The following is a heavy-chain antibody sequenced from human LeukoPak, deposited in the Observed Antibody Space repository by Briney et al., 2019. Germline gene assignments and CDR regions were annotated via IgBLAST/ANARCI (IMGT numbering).Heavy chain of an antibody. Sequence: QPGGSLRLSCAASGFTFSSYGMHWVRQAPGKGLEWVAVISYDGSNKYYADSVKGRFTISRDNSKNTLYLQMNSLRAEDTAVYYCARASQSSSFDYWGQGTLVTVSS. CDR3: ARASQSSSFDY. J-gene: IGHJ4*02. CDR2: ISYDGSNK. V-gene: IGHV3-30*03. D-gene: IGHD6-13*01. CDR1: GFTFSSYG.